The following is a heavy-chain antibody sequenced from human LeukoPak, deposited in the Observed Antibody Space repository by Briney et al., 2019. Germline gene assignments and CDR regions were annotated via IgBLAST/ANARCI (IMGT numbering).Heavy chain of an antibody. CDR3: ARDLLQRYYYGMDV. J-gene: IGHJ6*02. CDR2: IWYDGSNK. Sequence: PGGSLRLSCAASGFTFSSYGMHWVRQAPGKGLEWVAVIWYDGSNKYYADSVKGRFTISRDNSKNTLYLQMNSLRAEDTAVYYCARDLLQRYYYGMDVWGQGTTVTVSS. CDR1: GFTFSSYG. D-gene: IGHD1-26*01. V-gene: IGHV3-33*01.